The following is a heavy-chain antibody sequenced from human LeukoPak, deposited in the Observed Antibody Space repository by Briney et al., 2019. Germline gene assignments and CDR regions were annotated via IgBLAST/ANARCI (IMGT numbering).Heavy chain of an antibody. Sequence: GGSLRLSCAASGFTFISYTMNWVRQAPGKGLEWVSSISSSSSYIYYGDSVKGRFTISRDNAKNSLYLQRNSLRAEDTAVYYCARDPNSGFDYWGQGTLVTVSS. D-gene: IGHD4-23*01. J-gene: IGHJ4*02. CDR2: ISSSSSYI. CDR3: ARDPNSGFDY. CDR1: GFTFISYT. V-gene: IGHV3-21*01.